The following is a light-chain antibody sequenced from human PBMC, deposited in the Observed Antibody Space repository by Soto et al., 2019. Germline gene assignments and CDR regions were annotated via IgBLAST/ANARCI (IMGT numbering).Light chain of an antibody. V-gene: IGKV3-11*01. CDR1: QSVNSY. CDR2: DAS. CDR3: QQRSTWPVT. J-gene: IGKJ4*01. Sequence: EIVLTQSPATLSLSPGERATLSCRARQSVNSYLAWYQQKHGQAPSLLIYDASNRATGMPARFSGSGSGTDFTLTISSLEPEDFAIYYCQQRSTWPVTFGGGTKVEIK.